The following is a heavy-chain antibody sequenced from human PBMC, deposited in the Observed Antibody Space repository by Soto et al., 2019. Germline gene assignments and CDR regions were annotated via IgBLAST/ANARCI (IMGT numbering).Heavy chain of an antibody. Sequence: QVTLKESGPVLVKPTETLTLTCTVSGFSLSNARMGVSWIRQPPGKALEWLAHIFSNDEKSYSTSLKSRLTISKDTSKSQVVLTMTNMDPLDTATYYCARSEAAEYSSSWFHRRSHNWFDPWGQGTLVTVSS. V-gene: IGHV2-26*01. J-gene: IGHJ5*02. CDR3: ARSEAAEYSSSWFHRRSHNWFDP. CDR2: IFSNDEK. CDR1: GFSLSNARMG. D-gene: IGHD6-13*01.